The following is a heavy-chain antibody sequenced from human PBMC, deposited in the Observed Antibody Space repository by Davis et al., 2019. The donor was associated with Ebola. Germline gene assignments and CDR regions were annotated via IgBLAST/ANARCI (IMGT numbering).Heavy chain of an antibody. Sequence: SETLSLTCAVSGGSISSSNWWSWVRQPPGKGLEWIGYIYYSGSTNYNPSLKSRVTISVDTSKNQFSLKLSSVTAADTAVYYCARAYDFWSGYPYYYYGMDVWGQGTTVTVSS. D-gene: IGHD3-3*01. V-gene: IGHV4-4*02. CDR2: IYYSGST. CDR1: GGSISSSNW. J-gene: IGHJ6*02. CDR3: ARAYDFWSGYPYYYYGMDV.